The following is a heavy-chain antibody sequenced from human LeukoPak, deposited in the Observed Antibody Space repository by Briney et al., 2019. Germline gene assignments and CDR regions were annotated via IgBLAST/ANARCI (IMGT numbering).Heavy chain of an antibody. CDR2: ISYDGSDK. Sequence: GRSLRLSCAASGFTFSTHGMHWVRQAPGKGLEWLAAISYDGSDKYFADSVKGRFTVSRDNSKNTLYLQMNSLRAEDTAVYYCAKGYSYGFDYWGRGILVTVSS. J-gene: IGHJ4*02. D-gene: IGHD5-18*01. V-gene: IGHV3-30*18. CDR3: AKGYSYGFDY. CDR1: GFTFSTHG.